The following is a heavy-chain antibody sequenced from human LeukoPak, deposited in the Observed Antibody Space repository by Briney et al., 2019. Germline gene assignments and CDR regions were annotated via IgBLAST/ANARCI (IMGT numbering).Heavy chain of an antibody. D-gene: IGHD6-13*01. CDR3: ARQLYSSRSNWLDP. V-gene: IGHV4-38-2*01. J-gene: IGHJ5*02. CDR2: IYHSGST. CDR1: GYSISSGYY. Sequence: SETLSLTCAVSGYSISSGYYWGWIRQPPGKGLEWIGSIYHSGSTDYNPSLKSRVTISVDTSKNQFSLKLSSVTAADTAVYYCARQLYSSRSNWLDPWGQGTLVTVSS.